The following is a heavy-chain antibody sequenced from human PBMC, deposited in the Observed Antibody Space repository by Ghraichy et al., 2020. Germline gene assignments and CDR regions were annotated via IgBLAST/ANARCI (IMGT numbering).Heavy chain of an antibody. Sequence: SETLSLTCTVSGDSISSYYWSWIRQPPGKGLEWIAYIYTSGSTNYNPSLKSRVTISVDTSKNQFSLRLTSVTAADTAVYYCARRSEYKYGLDDAFDIWGQGTKVTVSS. CDR3: ARRSEYKYGLDDAFDI. D-gene: IGHD5-18*01. V-gene: IGHV4-4*09. CDR1: GDSISSYY. CDR2: IYTSGST. J-gene: IGHJ3*02.